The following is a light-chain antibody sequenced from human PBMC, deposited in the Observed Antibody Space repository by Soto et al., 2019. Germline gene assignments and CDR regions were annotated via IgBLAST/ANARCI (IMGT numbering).Light chain of an antibody. CDR1: HNDICTYDY. CDR2: GVT. Sequence: QSALTQPTSVSGSPGQSISISCTGNHNDICTYDYVSWYQQHPGRAPRLLIHGVTTRASGISDRFSASKSGLTSSLTISALPPEDEADYYCTSSTANRIDVFGPGTKLTVL. CDR3: TSSTANRIDV. V-gene: IGLV2-14*03. J-gene: IGLJ1*01.